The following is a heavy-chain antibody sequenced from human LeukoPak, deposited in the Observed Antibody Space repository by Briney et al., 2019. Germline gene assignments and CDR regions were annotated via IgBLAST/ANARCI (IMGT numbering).Heavy chain of an antibody. CDR1: GGSISSSSYY. D-gene: IGHD4-17*01. V-gene: IGHV4-39*07. CDR2: IYYSGST. CDR3: ARDAVDGDYVWDWFDP. Sequence: SETLSLTCTVSGGSISSSSYYWGWIRQPPGKGLEWIASIYYSGSTYYNPSLKSRVTISVDTSKNQFSLKLSSVTAADTAVYYCARDAVDGDYVWDWFDPWGQGTLVTVSS. J-gene: IGHJ5*02.